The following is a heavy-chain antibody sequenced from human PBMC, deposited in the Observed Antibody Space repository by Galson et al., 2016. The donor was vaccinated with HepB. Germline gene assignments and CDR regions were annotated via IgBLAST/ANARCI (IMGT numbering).Heavy chain of an antibody. CDR1: GFTVSTRY. Sequence: SLRLSCAVSGFTVSTRYIMWVRQAPGKGLEWVSIIHDHGGTYYTDSVKGRFTIPSDDSENTLYPQMNHLRDEDAAVYYCAKGRSLAAAVSIWFDPWGQGTLVTVSS. V-gene: IGHV3-53*01. D-gene: IGHD6-13*01. J-gene: IGHJ5*02. CDR3: AKGRSLAAAVSIWFDP. CDR2: IHDHGGT.